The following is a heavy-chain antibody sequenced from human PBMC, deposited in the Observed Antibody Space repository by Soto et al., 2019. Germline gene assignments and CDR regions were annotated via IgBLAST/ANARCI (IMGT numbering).Heavy chain of an antibody. J-gene: IGHJ3*02. CDR3: ARDRTVGIAVARAGDAFDI. Sequence: ASVKVSCKASGYTFTSYGISWVRQAPGQGLEWMGWISAYNGNTNYAQKLQGRVTMTTDTSTSTAYMELRSLRSDDTAVYYCARDRTVGIAVARAGDAFDIWGQGXMVTV. D-gene: IGHD6-19*01. V-gene: IGHV1-18*04. CDR2: ISAYNGNT. CDR1: GYTFTSYG.